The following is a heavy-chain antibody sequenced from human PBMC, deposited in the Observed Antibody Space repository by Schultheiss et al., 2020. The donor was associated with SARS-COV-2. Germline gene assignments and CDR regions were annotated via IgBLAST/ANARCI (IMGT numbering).Heavy chain of an antibody. CDR1: GGSVSSGSYY. CDR3: ARRSTRGLDV. V-gene: IGHV4-61*03. Sequence: SETLSLTCTVSGGSVSSGSYYWCWIRQPPGRGLEWIGATYYTGITNLNPALRSRVTLSLDTSKRHTYLRLTSVTAADTAVYFCARRSTRGLDVWGQGTTVTVSS. D-gene: IGHD1-26*01. CDR2: TYYTGIT. J-gene: IGHJ6*02.